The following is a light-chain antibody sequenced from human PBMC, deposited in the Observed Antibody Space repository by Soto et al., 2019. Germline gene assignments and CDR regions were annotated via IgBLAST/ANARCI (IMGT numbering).Light chain of an antibody. CDR3: SSYTTSTTPVYV. CDR2: EVS. Sequence: QSALTQPASVSGSPGQSITISCTGTSSDVGDYKYVSWYQQYPGKAPKLVIYEVSNWPSGVSNRFSGSESGNTASLTISGLQAEDEADYYCSSYTTSTTPVYVFGSGTKLTVL. J-gene: IGLJ1*01. CDR1: SSDVGDYKY. V-gene: IGLV2-14*01.